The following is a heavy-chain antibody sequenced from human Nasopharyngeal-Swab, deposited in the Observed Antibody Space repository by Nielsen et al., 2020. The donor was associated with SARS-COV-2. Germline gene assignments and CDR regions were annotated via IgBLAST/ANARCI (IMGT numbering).Heavy chain of an antibody. CDR1: GGSISSYY. CDR3: AREYWFGESKTFDY. V-gene: IGHV4-59*01. D-gene: IGHD3-10*01. CDR2: IYYSGST. Sequence: SETLSLTCTVSGGSISSYYWSWIRQPPGKGLEWIGYIYYSGSTNYNPSLKSRVTISVDTSKNQFSLKLSSVTVADTAVYYCAREYWFGESKTFDYWGQGTLVTVSS. J-gene: IGHJ4*02.